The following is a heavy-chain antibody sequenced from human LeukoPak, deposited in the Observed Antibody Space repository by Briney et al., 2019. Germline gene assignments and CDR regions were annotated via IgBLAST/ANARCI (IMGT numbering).Heavy chain of an antibody. CDR2: MNPNSGKT. CDR1: GYTFTSYD. V-gene: IGHV1-8*01. Sequence: GASXKVSCKASGYTFTSYDINWVRRATGQGLEGMGWMNPNSGKTGYAQKFQGRVTITRNTSISTAYMELSSLRSEDTAVYYCARDYSSSSYYYYYMDVWGKGTTVTVSS. D-gene: IGHD6-6*01. J-gene: IGHJ6*03. CDR3: ARDYSSSSYYYYYMDV.